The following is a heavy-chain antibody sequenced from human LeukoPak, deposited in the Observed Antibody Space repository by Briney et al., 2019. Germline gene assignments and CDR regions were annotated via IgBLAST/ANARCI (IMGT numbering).Heavy chain of an antibody. CDR1: GFTVSSNY. D-gene: IGHD3-22*01. CDR3: AKALSTSYYYDSSGLFDY. V-gene: IGHV3-9*01. CDR2: ISWNSGSI. Sequence: GGSLRLSCAASGFTVSSNYMSWVRQAPGKGLEWVSGISWNSGSIGYADSVKGRFTISRDNAKNSLYLQMNSLRAEDTALYYCAKALSTSYYYDSSGLFDYWGQGTLVTVSS. J-gene: IGHJ4*02.